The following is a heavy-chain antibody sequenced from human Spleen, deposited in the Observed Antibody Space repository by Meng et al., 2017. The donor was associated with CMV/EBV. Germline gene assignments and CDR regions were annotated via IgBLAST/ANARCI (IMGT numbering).Heavy chain of an antibody. Sequence: GESLKISCAASGFTFSTYWMNWVRQAPGKGLEWVSTISGSGGSTYYADSVKGRFTISRDNSKNTLYLQMNSLRTEDTAVYYCAKCSSGSKSARWFDPWGQGTLVTVSS. D-gene: IGHD2-15*01. CDR1: GFTFSTYW. J-gene: IGHJ5*02. V-gene: IGHV3-23*01. CDR2: ISGSGGST. CDR3: AKCSSGSKSARWFDP.